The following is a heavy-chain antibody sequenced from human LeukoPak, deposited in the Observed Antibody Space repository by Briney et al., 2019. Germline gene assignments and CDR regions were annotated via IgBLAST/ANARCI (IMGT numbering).Heavy chain of an antibody. J-gene: IGHJ5*02. CDR1: GYTFTSYA. CDR2: INTNTGNP. CDR3: ARVGDVLRYFDWLLPPFDP. D-gene: IGHD3-9*01. Sequence: GASVKVSCKASGYTFTSYAMNWVRQAPGQGLVWMGWINTNTGNPTYAQGFTGRFVFSLDTSVSTAYLQISSLKAEDTAVYYCARVGDVLRYFDWLLPPFDPWGQGTLVTVSS. V-gene: IGHV7-4-1*02.